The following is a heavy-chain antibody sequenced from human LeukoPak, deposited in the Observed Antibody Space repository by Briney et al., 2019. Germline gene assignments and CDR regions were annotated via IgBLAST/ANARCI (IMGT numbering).Heavy chain of an antibody. J-gene: IGHJ4*02. CDR1: GFTFSSYG. CDR3: AKERPRFSGSYFDY. Sequence: GSSLRLSCAASGFTFSSYGMHWVRQAPGKGLEWVAVISYDGSNKYYADSVKGRFTISRDNSKNTLYLQMNSLRAEDTAVYYCAKERPRFSGSYFDYWGQGTLVTVSS. D-gene: IGHD1-26*01. V-gene: IGHV3-30*18. CDR2: ISYDGSNK.